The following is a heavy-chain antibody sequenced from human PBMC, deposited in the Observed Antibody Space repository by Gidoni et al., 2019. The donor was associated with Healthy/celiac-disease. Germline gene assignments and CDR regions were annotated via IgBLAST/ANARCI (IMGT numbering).Heavy chain of an antibody. Sequence: QVQLVQSGAEVKQPGSSVQVSCKASVGTFSSYTISWVRQAPGQGLEWMGRIIPILGIANYAQKFQGRVTITADKSTSTAYMELSSLRSEDTAVYYCARERYYDSSGYSISLFDYWGQGTLVTVSS. CDR3: ARERYYDSSGYSISLFDY. J-gene: IGHJ4*02. D-gene: IGHD3-22*01. CDR1: VGTFSSYT. V-gene: IGHV1-69*08. CDR2: IIPILGIA.